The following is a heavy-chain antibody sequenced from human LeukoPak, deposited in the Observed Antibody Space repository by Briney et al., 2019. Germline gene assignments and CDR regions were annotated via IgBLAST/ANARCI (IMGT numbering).Heavy chain of an antibody. V-gene: IGHV3-23*01. CDR2: ISRSGVAT. D-gene: IGHD5-18*01. J-gene: IGHJ4*02. CDR1: GFTFTSFA. CDR3: ARDLSGITGYTYGRGIDY. Sequence: GGSLRLSCAASGFTFTSFAMSWVRQAPGKGLEWVSTISRSGVATYYANSVKGRFTISRDNSKNTVYLQMNSLRAEDTAVYYCARDLSGITGYTYGRGIDYWGQGTLVTVSS.